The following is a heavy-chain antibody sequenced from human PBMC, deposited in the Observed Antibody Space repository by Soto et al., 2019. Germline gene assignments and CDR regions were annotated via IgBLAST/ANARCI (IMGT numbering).Heavy chain of an antibody. CDR1: GFTFSSYA. Sequence: PGGSLRLSCAASGFTFSSYAMSWVRQAPGKGLEWVSAISGSGVSTYYADSVKGRFTISRDNAKNSLYLQMNSLRAEDTAVYYCARDRGYYDSSGYFLWGGQGTLVTSPQ. V-gene: IGHV3-23*01. D-gene: IGHD3-22*01. CDR3: ARDRGYYDSSGYFLW. J-gene: IGHJ4*02. CDR2: ISGSGVST.